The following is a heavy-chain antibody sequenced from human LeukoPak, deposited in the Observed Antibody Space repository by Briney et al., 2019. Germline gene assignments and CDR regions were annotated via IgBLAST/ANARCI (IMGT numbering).Heavy chain of an antibody. J-gene: IGHJ6*02. D-gene: IGHD1-1*01. CDR3: TTGYRSGTTQLYGMDV. Sequence: GGSLRLSCAASGFTFSNAWMSWVRQAPGKGLEWVGRIKSKTDGGTTDYAAPVKGRFTISRDDSKNTLYLQMNSLKTEDTAVYYCTTGYRSGTTQLYGMDVWGQGTTVTVSS. CDR2: IKSKTDGGTT. CDR1: GFTFSNAW. V-gene: IGHV3-15*01.